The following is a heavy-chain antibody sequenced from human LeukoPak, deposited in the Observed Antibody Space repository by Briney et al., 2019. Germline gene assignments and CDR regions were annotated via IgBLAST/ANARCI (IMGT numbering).Heavy chain of an antibody. V-gene: IGHV3-33*01. CDR2: IWYDGRDK. CDR3: ARAGDAFDI. CDR1: GFTFSSFG. J-gene: IGHJ3*02. Sequence: PGGSLRLSCAASGFTFSSFGMHWVRQAPGKGLERVAVIWYDGRDKHYTDSVKGRFTISRDNSKNTLYLQMNSLRAEDTATYYCARAGDAFDIWGQGTMVNVSS.